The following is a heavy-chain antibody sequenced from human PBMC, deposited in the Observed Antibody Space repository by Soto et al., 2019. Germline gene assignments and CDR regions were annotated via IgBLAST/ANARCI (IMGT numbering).Heavy chain of an antibody. CDR2: IYYSGST. CDR1: GGSFSDYY. V-gene: IGHV4-30-4*01. D-gene: IGHD3-10*01. J-gene: IGHJ6*02. Sequence: SETLSLTCAVYGGSFSDYYWSWIRQPPGKGLEWIGYIYYSGSTYYNPSLKSRVTISVDTSKNQFSLKLSSVTAADTAVYYCARAVPDYYGSGSYYHYYYYGMDVWGQGTTVTVSS. CDR3: ARAVPDYYGSGSYYHYYYYGMDV.